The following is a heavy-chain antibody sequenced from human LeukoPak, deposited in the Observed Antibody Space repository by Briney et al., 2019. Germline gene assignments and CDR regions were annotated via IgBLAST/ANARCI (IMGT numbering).Heavy chain of an antibody. J-gene: IGHJ4*02. Sequence: ASVEVSCKASGYTFTGYYMHWVRQAPGQGLEWMGWINPNSGGTNYAQKFQGRVTMTRDTSISTAYMELSRLRSDDTAVYYCARARYDFWSGYYLDYWGQGTLVTVSS. D-gene: IGHD3-3*01. CDR1: GYTFTGYY. CDR2: INPNSGGT. CDR3: ARARYDFWSGYYLDY. V-gene: IGHV1-2*02.